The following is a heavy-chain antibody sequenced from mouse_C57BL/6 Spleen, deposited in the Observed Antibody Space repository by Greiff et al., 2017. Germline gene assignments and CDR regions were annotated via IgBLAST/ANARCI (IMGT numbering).Heavy chain of an antibody. D-gene: IGHD3-2*02. CDR2: IHPSDSAT. CDR1: GYTFTSYW. CDR3: AMERQLRPFAY. V-gene: IGHV1-74*01. J-gene: IGHJ3*01. Sequence: VQLQQPGAELVKPGASVKVSCKASGYTFTSYWMHWVKQRPGQGLEWIGRIHPSDSATNYNQKFKGKATLTVDKSSSTAYMQLSSLTSEDSAVYYCAMERQLRPFAYWGQGTLVTVSA.